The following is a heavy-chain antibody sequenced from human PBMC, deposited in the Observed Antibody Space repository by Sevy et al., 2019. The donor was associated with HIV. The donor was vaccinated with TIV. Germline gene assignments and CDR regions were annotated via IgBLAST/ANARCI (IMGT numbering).Heavy chain of an antibody. CDR2: INPKSGDT. V-gene: IGHV1-2*06. CDR3: ARGTSSSRPGFYQYYSGMDV. J-gene: IGHJ6*02. D-gene: IGHD6-13*01. Sequence: ASVKVSCKASGYTFTGYYMHWVRQAPGQGLEWMGRINPKSGDTKYAQTFQGGVTMTRDTSISTAYMELSSLKSDDTAVYYCARGTSSSRPGFYQYYSGMDVWGQGTTVTVSS. CDR1: GYTFTGYY.